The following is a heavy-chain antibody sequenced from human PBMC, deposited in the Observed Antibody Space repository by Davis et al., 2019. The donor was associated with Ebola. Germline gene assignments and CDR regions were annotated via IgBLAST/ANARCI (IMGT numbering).Heavy chain of an antibody. D-gene: IGHD4-17*01. CDR1: GGSISSYY. CDR3: ARVTWDYDVDY. J-gene: IGHJ4*02. Sequence: MPSETLSLTCTVSGGSISSYYWSWIRQPPGKGLEWIGYIYYSGSTNYNPSLKSRVTISVDTSKNQFSLKLSSVTAADTAVYYCARVTWDYDVDYWGQGTLVTVSS. V-gene: IGHV4-59*01. CDR2: IYYSGST.